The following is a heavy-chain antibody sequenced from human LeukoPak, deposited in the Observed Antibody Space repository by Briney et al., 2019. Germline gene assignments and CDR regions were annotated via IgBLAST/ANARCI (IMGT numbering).Heavy chain of an antibody. D-gene: IGHD4-17*01. CDR2: IWYDGRNK. J-gene: IGHJ4*02. CDR3: ASGMDTVTTTNY. CDR1: GFTFSSYG. Sequence: PGGSLRLSCAASGFTFSSYGMHWVRQAPGKGLEWVAVIWYDGRNKDYADSVKGRFTISRDNAKNSLYLQMNSLRAEDTAVYYCASGMDTVTTTNYWGQGTLVTVSS. V-gene: IGHV3-33*03.